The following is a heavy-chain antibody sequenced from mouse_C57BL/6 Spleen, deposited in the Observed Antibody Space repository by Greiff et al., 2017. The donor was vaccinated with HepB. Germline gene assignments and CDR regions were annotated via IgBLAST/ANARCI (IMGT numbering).Heavy chain of an antibody. V-gene: IGHV14-4*01. J-gene: IGHJ2*01. CDR1: GFNIKDDY. D-gene: IGHD1-1*01. CDR3: TTITVDY. Sequence: EVKVVESGAELVRPGASVKLSCTASGFNIKDDYMHWVKQRPEQGLEWIGWIDPENGDTEYASKFQGKATITADTSSNTAYLQLSSLTSEDTAVYYCTTITVDYWGQGTTLTVSS. CDR2: IDPENGDT.